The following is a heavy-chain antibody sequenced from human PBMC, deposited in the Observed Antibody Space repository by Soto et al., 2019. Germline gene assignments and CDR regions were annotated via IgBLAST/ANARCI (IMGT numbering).Heavy chain of an antibody. J-gene: IGHJ5*02. CDR2: ISYDGSNK. D-gene: IGHD4-17*01. Sequence: PGGSLRLSCAASGFTFSSYAMHWVRQAPGKGLEWVAVISYDGSNKYYADSVKGRFTISRDNSKNTLYLQMNSLRAEDTAVYYCARERLPVTTVRSFWFDPWGQGTLVTVSS. V-gene: IGHV3-30-3*01. CDR3: ARERLPVTTVRSFWFDP. CDR1: GFTFSSYA.